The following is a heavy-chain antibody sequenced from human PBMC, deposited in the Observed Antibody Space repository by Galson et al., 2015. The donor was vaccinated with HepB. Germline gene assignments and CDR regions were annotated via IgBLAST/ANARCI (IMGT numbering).Heavy chain of an antibody. CDR1: GFSLSTSGMC. CDR3: ARTYVDIVATIRRGRVTGANDY. V-gene: IGHV2-70*11. CDR2: IDWDDDK. D-gene: IGHD5-12*01. Sequence: PALVKPTQTLTLTCTFSGFSLSTSGMCVSWIRQPPGKALEWLARIDWDDDKYYSTSLKTRLTISKDTSKNQVVLTMTNMDPVDTATYYCARTYVDIVATIRRGRVTGANDYWGQGTLVTVPS. J-gene: IGHJ4*02.